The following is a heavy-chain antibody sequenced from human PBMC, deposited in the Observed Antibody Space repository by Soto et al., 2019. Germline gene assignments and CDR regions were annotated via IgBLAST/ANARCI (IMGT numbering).Heavy chain of an antibody. D-gene: IGHD2-2*01. CDR1: GGSFSGYY. CDR2: INHSGST. CDR3: ARGGKNICSSIFFQHPRYSYYTEF. V-gene: IGHV4-34*01. J-gene: IGHJ6*03. Sequence: SETLSLTCAVYGGSFSGYYWSWIRQPPGKGLEWIGEINHSGSTNYNPSLKSRVTISVDTSKNQFSLKLSSVTAADTAVYYCARGGKNICSSIFFQHPRYSYYTEFWCKGITGTV.